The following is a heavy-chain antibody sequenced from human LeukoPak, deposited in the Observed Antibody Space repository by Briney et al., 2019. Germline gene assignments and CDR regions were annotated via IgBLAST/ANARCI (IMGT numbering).Heavy chain of an antibody. J-gene: IGHJ5*02. D-gene: IGHD2-2*01. CDR1: GGSISTTNW. Sequence: SETLSLTCAVSGGSISTTNWWNWVRQPPGKGLEWIGEIYHTGSTNYNPSLKSRVTISVDKSKNQFSLKLSSVTAADTAAYYCARVRTSTNLNWFDPWGQGTLVTVSS. CDR3: ARVRTSTNLNWFDP. V-gene: IGHV4-4*02. CDR2: IYHTGST.